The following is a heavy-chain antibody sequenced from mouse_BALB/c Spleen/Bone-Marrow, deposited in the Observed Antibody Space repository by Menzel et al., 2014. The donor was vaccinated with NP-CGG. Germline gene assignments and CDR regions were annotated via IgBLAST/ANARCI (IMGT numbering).Heavy chain of an antibody. D-gene: IGHD3-2*01. Sequence: QVHVKQSGPELVSPGVSVKISCKASGYTFTDYAFHWVKQSHSKRLEWIGIISTYSGNTNYNQKFKGKATMTVDKSSSTAYMELARLTSEDSAIYYCARDISGYVRAMDYWGQGTSVTVSS. CDR2: ISTYSGNT. V-gene: IGHV1-67*01. J-gene: IGHJ4*01. CDR1: GYTFTDYA. CDR3: ARDISGYVRAMDY.